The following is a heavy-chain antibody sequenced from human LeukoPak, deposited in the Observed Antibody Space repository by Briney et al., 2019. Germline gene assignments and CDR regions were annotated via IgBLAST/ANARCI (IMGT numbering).Heavy chain of an antibody. CDR1: GYRFNSYW. CDR3: ARPLSSGYYGGGFDI. Sequence: GASLRISCKGSGYRFNSYWINWVRQMPGRGLEWMGTIDPSDSYTKYSPSSQGHVTISADKSISTAYLQWSSLKASDTAMYYCARPLSSGYYGGGFDIWGQGTMVTVSS. J-gene: IGHJ3*02. V-gene: IGHV5-10-1*01. D-gene: IGHD3-22*01. CDR2: IDPSDSYT.